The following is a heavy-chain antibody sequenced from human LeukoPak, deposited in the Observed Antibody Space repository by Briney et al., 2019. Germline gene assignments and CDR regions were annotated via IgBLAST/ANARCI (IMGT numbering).Heavy chain of an antibody. J-gene: IGHJ4*02. V-gene: IGHV3-7*01. Sequence: GGSLRLSCAVSGFTISNYWMSWARQAPGKGLEWVAHINQDGSEEHYMDSAKARFTISRDNAKNSLSLQMNSLRAEDTAVYYCVRDGGVSGYDLLDYWGQGTLVTVSS. CDR2: INQDGSEE. D-gene: IGHD5-12*01. CDR3: VRDGGVSGYDLLDY. CDR1: GFTISNYW.